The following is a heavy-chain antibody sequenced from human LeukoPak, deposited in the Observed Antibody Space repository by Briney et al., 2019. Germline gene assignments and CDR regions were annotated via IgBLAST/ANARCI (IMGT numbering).Heavy chain of an antibody. J-gene: IGHJ4*02. V-gene: IGHV3-74*01. Sequence: GGSLRLSCAASGFTFSSHWMNWVRQAPGQGLVWVSRINNDGSDTTYADSVKGRFTISRDNAKDTLYLQINSLRAEDTAVYYCARGLVGPDYWGQGTLVTVSS. CDR3: ARGLVGPDY. CDR1: GFTFSSHW. D-gene: IGHD2-8*02. CDR2: INNDGSDT.